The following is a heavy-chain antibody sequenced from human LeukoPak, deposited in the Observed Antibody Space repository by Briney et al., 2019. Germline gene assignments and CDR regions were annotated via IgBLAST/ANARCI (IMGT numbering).Heavy chain of an antibody. Sequence: SETLSLTCTVSGGSISSSSYYWGWIRQPPGKGLEWIGSIYYSGSTYYNPSLKSRVTISVDTSKNQFSLKLSSVTAADTAVYYCARVPPYSSSWYDYWGQGTLVTVSS. V-gene: IGHV4-39*07. J-gene: IGHJ4*02. CDR2: IYYSGST. CDR1: GGSISSSSYY. D-gene: IGHD6-13*01. CDR3: ARVPPYSSSWYDY.